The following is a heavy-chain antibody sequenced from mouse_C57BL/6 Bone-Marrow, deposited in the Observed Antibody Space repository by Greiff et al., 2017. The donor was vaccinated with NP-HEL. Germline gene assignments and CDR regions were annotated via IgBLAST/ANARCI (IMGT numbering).Heavy chain of an antibody. Sequence: VQLQQSGAELVKPGASVKLSCTASGFNIKDYYMPWVKQRTEQGLEWIGRIDPEDGETKYAPKFQGKATITADTSSNTAYPQLSSLTSEDTAVYYCAHDGYYDYFDYWGQGTTLTVSS. CDR3: AHDGYYDYFDY. J-gene: IGHJ2*01. CDR2: IDPEDGET. CDR1: GFNIKDYY. D-gene: IGHD2-3*01. V-gene: IGHV14-2*01.